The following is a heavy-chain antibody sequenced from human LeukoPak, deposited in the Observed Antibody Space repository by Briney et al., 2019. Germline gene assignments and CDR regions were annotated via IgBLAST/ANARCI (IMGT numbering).Heavy chain of an antibody. D-gene: IGHD2-8*01. CDR1: GYSFTSYA. V-gene: IGHV1-3*03. CDR3: VRGVPGVYFYYYMDV. Sequence: GASVKVSCNASGYSFTSYAMNWVRQAPGQRLEWMGWIYGDNGDTKYSQEFQGRVTITRDTSASTAYMELSSLRSEDMAVYYCVRGVPGVYFYYYMDVWGKGTTVTVSS. J-gene: IGHJ6*03. CDR2: IYGDNGDT.